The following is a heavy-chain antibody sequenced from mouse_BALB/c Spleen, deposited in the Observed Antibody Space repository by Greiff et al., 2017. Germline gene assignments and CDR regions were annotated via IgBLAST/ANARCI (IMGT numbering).Heavy chain of an antibody. D-gene: IGHD2-3*01. Sequence: VKLQESGPGLVAPSQSLSITCTVSGFSLTSYGVHWVRQPPGKGLEWLGVIWAGGSTNYNSALMSRLSISKDNSKSQVFLKMNSLQTDDTAMYYCARDRYDDYDFDYWGQGTTLTVSS. CDR1: GFSLTSYG. V-gene: IGHV2-9*02. J-gene: IGHJ2*01. CDR2: IWAGGST. CDR3: ARDRYDDYDFDY.